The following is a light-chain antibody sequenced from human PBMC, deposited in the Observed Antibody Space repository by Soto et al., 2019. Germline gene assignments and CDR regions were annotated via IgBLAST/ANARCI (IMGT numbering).Light chain of an antibody. CDR2: GAS. Sequence: IQVTQSPSSLSASVGDRGTIACRASQSIGTYLNWYHQKPGKAPQLLIYGASTLQSGVPSRFSASGSGTHFTLTIKSLQPEDFGTYSCQQSYSNTTFGQGTKV. J-gene: IGKJ1*01. CDR3: QQSYSNTT. CDR1: QSIGTY. V-gene: IGKV1-39*01.